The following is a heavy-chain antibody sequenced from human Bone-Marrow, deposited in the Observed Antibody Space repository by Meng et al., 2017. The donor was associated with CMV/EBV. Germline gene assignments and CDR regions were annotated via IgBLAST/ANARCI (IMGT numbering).Heavy chain of an antibody. CDR1: GFTFSSYW. V-gene: IGHV3-7*03. CDR2: IKQDGSEK. J-gene: IGHJ3*02. CDR3: ARECETWEPPDAFDI. D-gene: IGHD1-26*01. Sequence: GGSLRLSCAASGFTFSSYWMSWVRQAPGKGLEWVANIKQDGSEKYYVDSVKGRFTISRDNAKNSLYLQMNSLRAEDTAVYYCARECETWEPPDAFDIWGQGTMVTVSS.